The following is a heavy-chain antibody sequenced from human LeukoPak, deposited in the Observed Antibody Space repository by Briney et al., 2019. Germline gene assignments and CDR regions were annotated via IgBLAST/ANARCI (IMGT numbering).Heavy chain of an antibody. V-gene: IGHV4-30-2*01. Sequence: SETLSLTCAVSGGSISSGGYSWSWIRQPPGKGPEWIGYIYHSGSTYYNPSLKSRVTISVDRSKNQFSLKLSSVTAADTAVYYCARGTSQGSDYWGQGTLVTVSS. CDR2: IYHSGST. CDR3: ARGTSQGSDY. CDR1: GGSISSGGYS. D-gene: IGHD2-15*01. J-gene: IGHJ4*02.